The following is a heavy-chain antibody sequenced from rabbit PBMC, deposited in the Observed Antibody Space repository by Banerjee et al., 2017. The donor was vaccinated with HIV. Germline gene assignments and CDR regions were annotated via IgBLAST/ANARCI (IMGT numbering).Heavy chain of an antibody. D-gene: IGHD8-1*01. J-gene: IGHJ4*01. CDR3: ARSGDGSSDGTGFTL. CDR2: INTGSSGST. V-gene: IGHV1S45*01. Sequence: QEQLEESGGDLVKPEGSLTLTCTASGFSFSSSYWICWVRQAPGKGLEWIGCINTGSSGSTYYASWAKGRFTISKSSSTTVTLQMTSLTAADTATYFCARSGDGSSDGTGFTLWGQGTLVTVS. CDR1: GFSFSSSYW.